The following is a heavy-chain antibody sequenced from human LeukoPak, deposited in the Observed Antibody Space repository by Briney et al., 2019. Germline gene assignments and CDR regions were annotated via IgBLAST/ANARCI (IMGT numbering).Heavy chain of an antibody. CDR1: GFTFTSSA. CDR3: AADSDGYNVGDAFDI. CDR2: IVVGSGNT. Sequence: SVKVSCKASGFTFTSSAMQWVRLARGQRLEWIGWIVVGSGNTNYAQKFQERVTITRDMSTSTAYMELSSLRSEDTAVYYCAADSDGYNVGDAFDIWGQGTMVTVSS. D-gene: IGHD5-24*01. V-gene: IGHV1-58*02. J-gene: IGHJ3*02.